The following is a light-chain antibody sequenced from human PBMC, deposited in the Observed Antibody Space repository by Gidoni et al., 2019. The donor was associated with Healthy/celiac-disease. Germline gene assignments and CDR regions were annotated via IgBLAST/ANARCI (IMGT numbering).Light chain of an antibody. Sequence: IVLTQSPGTLSLSPGERATLSCRASQSVSSSYLAWYQQKPGQAPRLLIYGASSRATGIPXXXSGXXSGTXFTLXISRLEPEDFAVYYCQQYGSSVFTFGPGTKVDIK. CDR3: QQYGSSVFT. CDR2: GAS. CDR1: QSVSSSY. V-gene: IGKV3-20*01. J-gene: IGKJ3*01.